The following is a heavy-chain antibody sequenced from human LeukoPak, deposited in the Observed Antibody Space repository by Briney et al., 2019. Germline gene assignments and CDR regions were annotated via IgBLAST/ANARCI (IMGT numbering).Heavy chain of an antibody. V-gene: IGHV2-5*02. CDR2: IYWDDDK. D-gene: IGHD6-6*01. Sequence: SGPKLVNPTLTLTLTCTFSGFSLRTRGVGVGWIRQPPGMALEWHALIYWDDDKRYSPSLKSRLSITKDTSKSQVVLTMTNMVPVDTATYYCAHTGSTWYYFDYWGQGTLVTVSS. CDR3: AHTGSTWYYFDY. J-gene: IGHJ4*02. CDR1: GFSLRTRGVG.